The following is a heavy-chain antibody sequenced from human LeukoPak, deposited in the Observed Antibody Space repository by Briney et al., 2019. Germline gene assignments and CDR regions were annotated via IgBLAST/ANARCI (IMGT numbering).Heavy chain of an antibody. Sequence: PEALSLTCILAAGLTTIHYWSWIRPPPGKVLEWIGYIYKRGRNNYNPSLMSRATLPGATPNTQFSLKLSCGTAAVTAVFYFPGVHEYSSSSYFDYWGQGTLVTVSS. CDR3: PGVHEYSSSSYFDY. D-gene: IGHD6-6*01. V-gene: IGHV4-59*11. CDR2: IYKRGRN. J-gene: IGHJ4*02. CDR1: AGLTTIHY.